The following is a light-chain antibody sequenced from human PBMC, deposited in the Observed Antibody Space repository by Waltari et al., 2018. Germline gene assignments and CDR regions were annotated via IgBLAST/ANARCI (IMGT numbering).Light chain of an antibody. Sequence: QSALTQPASVSGSPGQSITISCSGTDSDVGAYDFVSWYQQHPGKAPHRIMYEVSKRPGGISKPLFAYTSGIAAALTITWRQAEDEADYYCSSYTTSSAPGVFGTGTRVTGL. J-gene: IGLJ1*01. CDR2: EVS. CDR1: DSDVGAYDF. V-gene: IGLV2-14*01. CDR3: SSYTTSSAPGV.